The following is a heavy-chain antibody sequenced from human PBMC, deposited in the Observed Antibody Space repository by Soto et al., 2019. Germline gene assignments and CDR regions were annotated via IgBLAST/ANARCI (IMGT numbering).Heavy chain of an antibody. V-gene: IGHV1-69*06. CDR1: GGTFNNYA. CDR3: ARVPCSSTSCYSMDY. J-gene: IGHJ4*02. D-gene: IGHD2-2*01. CDR2: IIPMLGTV. Sequence: QVRLVQSGTEVKRPGSSVKVSCKTSGGTFNNYAMSWVRQAPGHGLEWLGEIIPMLGTVNYAPKFQGRVTITADTSTITAYMELKNVRSEDTAVYYCARVPCSSTSCYSMDYWVQGTLVTVSS.